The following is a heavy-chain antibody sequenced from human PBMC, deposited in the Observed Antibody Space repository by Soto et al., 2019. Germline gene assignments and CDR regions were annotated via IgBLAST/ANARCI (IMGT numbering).Heavy chain of an antibody. V-gene: IGHV3-23*01. CDR2: VSANGQGI. J-gene: IGHJ4*02. CDR3: AKDRHYPRDYFHY. Sequence: GGSLTLFCAASGFTFSSSAISWVRQAPGKGLEWVSAVSANGQGIYYADSVRGRFTISRDNSKNTVFLHMDSLSAEDTAVYYCAKDRHYPRDYFHYWGQGTLVTVSS. D-gene: IGHD3-10*01. CDR1: GFTFSSSA.